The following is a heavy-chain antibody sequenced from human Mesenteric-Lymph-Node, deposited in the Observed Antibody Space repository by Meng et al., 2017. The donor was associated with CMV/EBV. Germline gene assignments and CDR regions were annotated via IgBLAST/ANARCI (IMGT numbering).Heavy chain of an antibody. V-gene: IGHV3-23*01. CDR1: GFTFSSYA. Sequence: GESLKISCAASGFTFSSYAMTWVRQAPGKGLEWVSSISGDDRGTYYADSVKGRFTISRDNSKNTLYLEMNSLRAEDTAVYYCAKDLPCSTTCYMFDYWGQGTLVTVSS. J-gene: IGHJ4*02. D-gene: IGHD2-2*02. CDR2: ISGDDRGT. CDR3: AKDLPCSTTCYMFDY.